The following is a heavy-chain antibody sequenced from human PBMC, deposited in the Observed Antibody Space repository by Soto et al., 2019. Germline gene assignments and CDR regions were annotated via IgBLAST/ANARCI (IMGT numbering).Heavy chain of an antibody. J-gene: IGHJ4*02. Sequence: QLQLQESGPGLVKPSETLSLTCTVSGGSISSSSYYWGWIRQPPGKGLEWIGSIYYSGSTYYNPSLKSRVTISVDTSKNQFSLKLSSVTAADTAVYYCAGGVDYDSSGYVFDYWGQGTLVTVSS. CDR1: GGSISSSSYY. D-gene: IGHD3-22*01. CDR3: AGGVDYDSSGYVFDY. CDR2: IYYSGST. V-gene: IGHV4-39*01.